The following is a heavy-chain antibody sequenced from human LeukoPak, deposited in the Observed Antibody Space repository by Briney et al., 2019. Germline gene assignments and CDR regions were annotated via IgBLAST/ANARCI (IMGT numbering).Heavy chain of an antibody. J-gene: IGHJ4*02. CDR1: GYTFTSYD. Sequence: ASVKVSCKASGYTFTSYDINWVRQATGQGLEWMGWMNPNSGNTGYAQKFQGRVTITRNTSISTACMELSSLRSEDTAVYYCARAYTYYDFWSGYYTGNYFDYWGQGTLVTVSS. CDR2: MNPNSGNT. V-gene: IGHV1-8*03. D-gene: IGHD3-3*01. CDR3: ARAYTYYDFWSGYYTGNYFDY.